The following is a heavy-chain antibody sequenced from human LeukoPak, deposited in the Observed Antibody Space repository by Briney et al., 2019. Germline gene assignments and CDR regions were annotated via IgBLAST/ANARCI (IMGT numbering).Heavy chain of an antibody. CDR3: ARESVDTAMDTGNYYYGMDV. V-gene: IGHV3-33*08. D-gene: IGHD5-18*01. CDR1: GFTFSSYA. Sequence: GGSLRLSCAASGFTFSSYAMNWVRQAPGKGLEWVAVIWYDGSNKYYADSVKGRFTISRDNSKNTLYLQMNSLRAEDTAVYYCARESVDTAMDTGNYYYGMDVWGKGTTVTVSS. CDR2: IWYDGSNK. J-gene: IGHJ6*04.